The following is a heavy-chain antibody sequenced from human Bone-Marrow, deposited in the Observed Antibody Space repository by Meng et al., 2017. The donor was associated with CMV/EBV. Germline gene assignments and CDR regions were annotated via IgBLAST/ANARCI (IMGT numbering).Heavy chain of an antibody. CDR1: NYTFTTYA. CDR2: IIPILGIA. Sequence: SVKVSCKASNYTFTTYAISWVRQAPGQGLEWMGGIIPILGIANYAQKFQGRVTITADKSTSTAYMELSSLRSEDTAVYYCARVGGGDYSNFLGAFDIWGQGTMVTVSS. V-gene: IGHV1-69*10. CDR3: ARVGGGDYSNFLGAFDI. J-gene: IGHJ3*02. D-gene: IGHD4-11*01.